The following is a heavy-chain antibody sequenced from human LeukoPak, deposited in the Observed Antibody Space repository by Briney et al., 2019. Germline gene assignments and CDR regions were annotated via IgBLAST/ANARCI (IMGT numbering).Heavy chain of an antibody. V-gene: IGHV1-58*02. CDR3: AAVSDYDSSGYYSAIDY. CDR2: IVVGSGNT. D-gene: IGHD3-22*01. CDR1: GFTFTSSA. J-gene: IGHJ4*02. Sequence: SVKVSCKASGFTFTSSAMQWERQARGQRLEWIGWIVVGSGNTNYAQKFQERVTIARDMSTSTAYMELSSPRSEDTAVYYCAAVSDYDSSGYYSAIDYRGQGTLVTVSS.